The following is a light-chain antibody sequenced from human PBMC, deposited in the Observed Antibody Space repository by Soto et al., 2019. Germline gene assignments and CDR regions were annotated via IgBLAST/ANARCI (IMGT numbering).Light chain of an antibody. J-gene: IGKJ4*01. CDR1: QRVTTN. CDR3: QQYNDWLALT. V-gene: IGKV3-15*01. CDR2: DAS. Sequence: EIVITQSPVTLSVSPGERATLSCRASQRVTTNLAWYQQKPGQAPSLLIYDASTRATGIPARFSGSGSGTEFTLTISSLQSEDLAVYFCQQYNDWLALTFGGGTKVEIK.